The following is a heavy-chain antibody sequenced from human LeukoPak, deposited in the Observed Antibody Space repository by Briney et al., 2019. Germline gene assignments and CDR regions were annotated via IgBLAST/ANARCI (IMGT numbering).Heavy chain of an antibody. CDR1: GFTFSSYA. J-gene: IGHJ6*02. V-gene: IGHV3-48*04. CDR3: ARDRVTIFGVVISYGDYYYYGMDV. D-gene: IGHD3-3*01. CDR2: ISSSGSTI. Sequence: PGGSLRLSCAASGFTFSSYAMSWVRQAPGKGLEWVSYISSSGSTIYYADSVKGRFTISRDNAKNSLYLQMNSLRAEDTAVYYCARDRVTIFGVVISYGDYYYYGMDVWGQGTTVTVSS.